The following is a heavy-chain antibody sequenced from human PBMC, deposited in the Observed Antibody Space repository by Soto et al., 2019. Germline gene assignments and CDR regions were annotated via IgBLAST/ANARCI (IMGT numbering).Heavy chain of an antibody. CDR1: GYTFTGYY. D-gene: IGHD6-13*01. CDR2: INPNSGGT. Sequence: RASVKVSCKASGYTFTGYYMHWVRQAPGQGLEWMGWINPNSGGTNYAQKFQGRVTMTRDTSISTAYMELSRLRSDDTAVYYCAREVRDAAAGFEAQTVDWFDPWGQGTLVTVSS. J-gene: IGHJ5*02. CDR3: AREVRDAAAGFEAQTVDWFDP. V-gene: IGHV1-2*02.